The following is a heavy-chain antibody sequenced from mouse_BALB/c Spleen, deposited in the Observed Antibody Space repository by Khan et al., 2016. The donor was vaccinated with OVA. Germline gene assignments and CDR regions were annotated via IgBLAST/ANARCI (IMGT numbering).Heavy chain of an antibody. J-gene: IGHJ4*01. CDR1: GFTFSSYG. D-gene: IGHD1-1*01. CDR2: ISTSGRYT. Sequence: EVELVESGGDLVKPGGSLKLSCAASGFTFSSYGMSWVRQTPDKRLEWVAIISTSGRYTYYPDSVKGRSTISRDNAKNTLYLQMSSLKSEDTAMYYCARCLYGSSYDYYAMDYWGQGTSVTVSS. CDR3: ARCLYGSSYDYYAMDY. V-gene: IGHV5-6*01.